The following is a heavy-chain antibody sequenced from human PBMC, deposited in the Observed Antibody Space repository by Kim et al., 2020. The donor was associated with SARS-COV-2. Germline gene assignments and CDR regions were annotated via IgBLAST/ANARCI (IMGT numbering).Heavy chain of an antibody. Sequence: SETLSLTCTVSGGSISSYYWSWIRQPAGKGLEWIGRIYTSGSTNYNPSLKSRVTMSVDTSKNQFSLKLSSVTAADTAVYYCAREYCSSTSCYIGYSYGSADPFDYWGQGTLVTVSS. J-gene: IGHJ4*02. CDR1: GGSISSYY. CDR2: IYTSGST. V-gene: IGHV4-4*07. CDR3: AREYCSSTSCYIGYSYGSADPFDY. D-gene: IGHD2-2*02.